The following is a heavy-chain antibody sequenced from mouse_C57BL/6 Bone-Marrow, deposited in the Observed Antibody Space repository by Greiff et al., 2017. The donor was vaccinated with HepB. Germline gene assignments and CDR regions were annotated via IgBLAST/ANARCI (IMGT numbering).Heavy chain of an antibody. CDR3: TTDYSNY. D-gene: IGHD2-5*01. Sequence: LVESGAELVRPGASVKLSCTASGFNIKDDYMHWVKQRPEQGLEWIGWIDPENGDTEYASKFQGKATITADTSSNTAYLQLSSLTSEDTAVYYCTTDYSNYWGQGTTLTVSS. CDR1: GFNIKDDY. J-gene: IGHJ2*01. V-gene: IGHV14-4*01. CDR2: IDPENGDT.